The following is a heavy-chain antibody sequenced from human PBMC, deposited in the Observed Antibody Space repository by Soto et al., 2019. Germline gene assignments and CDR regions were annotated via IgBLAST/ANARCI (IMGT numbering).Heavy chain of an antibody. J-gene: IGHJ4*02. V-gene: IGHV4-31*03. CDR1: GGSISSGGTGSY. CDR3: ASGHDAYKVRY. D-gene: IGHD1-1*01. Sequence: QVQLQESGPGLVKPSQTLSLTCTVSGGSISSGGTGSYWTWIRQLPGKGLEWIGYIYYTGNTYYKPSLKGRPTISIDTSENQFSLKLTSVTAADTAVYFCASGHDAYKVRYWGQGTLVTVSS. CDR2: IYYTGNT.